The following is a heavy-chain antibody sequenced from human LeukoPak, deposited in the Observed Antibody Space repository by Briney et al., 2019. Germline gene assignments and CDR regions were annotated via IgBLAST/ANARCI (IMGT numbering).Heavy chain of an antibody. V-gene: IGHV3-48*03. CDR1: GFTFSSYE. J-gene: IGHJ4*02. CDR2: ISSSGSTI. D-gene: IGHD6-6*01. Sequence: HAGGSLRLSCAASGFTFSSYEMNWVRQAPGKGLEWVSYISSSGSTIYYADSVKGRFTISRDNAKNSLYLQMNSLRAEDTAVYYCARDEGQLLFEYWGQGTLVTVSS. CDR3: ARDEGQLLFEY.